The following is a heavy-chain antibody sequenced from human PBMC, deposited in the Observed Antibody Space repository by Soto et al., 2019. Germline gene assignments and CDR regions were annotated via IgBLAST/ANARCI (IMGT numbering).Heavy chain of an antibody. CDR3: ARGGWFGELLTSLDAFDI. CDR1: GFTFTNYW. V-gene: IGHV3-48*02. D-gene: IGHD3-10*01. Sequence: GGSLRLSCAASGFTFTNYWIHWVRQVPGKGLVWVSYISSSSSTIYYADSVKGRFTISRDNAKSSLYLQMNSLRDEDTAVYYCARGGWFGELLTSLDAFDIWGQGTMVTVS. J-gene: IGHJ3*02. CDR2: ISSSSSTI.